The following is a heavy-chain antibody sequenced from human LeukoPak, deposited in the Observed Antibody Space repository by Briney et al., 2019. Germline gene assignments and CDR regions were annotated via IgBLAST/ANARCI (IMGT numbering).Heavy chain of an antibody. CDR2: ISAYNGNT. CDR1: GYTFTSYG. CDR3: AREMATMTPDAFDL. V-gene: IGHV1-18*01. Sequence: ASVKVSCKASGYTFTSYGISWVRQAPGQGLEWMGWISAYNGNTNYAQKLQGRVTMTTDTSTSTAYMELRSLRSDDTAVYYCAREMATMTPDAFDLWGQGTMVTVSS. D-gene: IGHD5-24*01. J-gene: IGHJ3*01.